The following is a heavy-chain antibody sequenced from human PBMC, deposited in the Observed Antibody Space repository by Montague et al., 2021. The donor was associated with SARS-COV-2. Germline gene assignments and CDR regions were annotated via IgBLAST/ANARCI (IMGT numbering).Heavy chain of an antibody. Sequence: SETLSLTCAVYGGSFSGYYWSWIRQPPEKGLEWIGEINQSERTNNNPSLKSRVIISVDTSKNQFSLKLSSVTAADTAVYYCARRGSSVWGVTVSAELDYWGQGILVIVSS. V-gene: IGHV4-34*01. D-gene: IGHD3-10*01. CDR2: INQSERT. J-gene: IGHJ4*02. CDR1: GGSFSGYY. CDR3: ARRGSSVWGVTVSAELDY.